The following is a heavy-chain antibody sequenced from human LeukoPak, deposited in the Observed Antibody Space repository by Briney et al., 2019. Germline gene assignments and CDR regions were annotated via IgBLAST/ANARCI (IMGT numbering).Heavy chain of an antibody. CDR2: IWYDGSNK. CDR3: ARPSCSSTSCYIFDY. D-gene: IGHD2-2*02. J-gene: IGHJ4*02. CDR1: GFTFSSYG. Sequence: PGGSLRLSCAASGFTFSSYGMHWVRQAPGKGLEWVAVIWYDGSNKYYADSVKGRFTISRDNSKNTLYLQMNSLRPEDTAVYYCARPSCSSTSCYIFDYWGQGTLVTVSS. V-gene: IGHV3-33*01.